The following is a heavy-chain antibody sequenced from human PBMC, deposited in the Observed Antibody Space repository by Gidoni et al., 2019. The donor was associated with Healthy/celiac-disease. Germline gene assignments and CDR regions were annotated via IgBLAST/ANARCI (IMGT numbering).Heavy chain of an antibody. CDR3: ARDRHEGKYCSGGSCYYYYYMDV. CDR2: ISAYNGNT. Sequence: QVQLVQSGAEVKKPGASVKVSCKASGYTFTSYGISWVRQAPGQGLEWMGWISAYNGNTNYAQKLQGRVTMTTDTSTSTAYMELRSLRSDDTAVYYCARDRHEGKYCSGGSCYYYYYMDVWGKGTTVTVSS. D-gene: IGHD2-15*01. J-gene: IGHJ6*03. V-gene: IGHV1-18*01. CDR1: GYTFTSYG.